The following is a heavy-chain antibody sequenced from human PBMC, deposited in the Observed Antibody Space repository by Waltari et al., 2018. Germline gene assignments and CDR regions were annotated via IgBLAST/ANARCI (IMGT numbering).Heavy chain of an antibody. V-gene: IGHV4-59*11. Sequence: QVQLQESGPGLVKPSETLSLTCTVSGGSISSHYWSWIRQPPGKGLEWIGYIYYSGSTTYNPSLKSRVTISVDTSKNQFSLKLSSVTAADTAVYYCASGGDDYIWGSYRYPRLPDYWGQGTLVTVSS. D-gene: IGHD3-16*02. J-gene: IGHJ4*02. CDR2: IYYSGST. CDR3: ASGGDDYIWGSYRYPRLPDY. CDR1: GGSISSHY.